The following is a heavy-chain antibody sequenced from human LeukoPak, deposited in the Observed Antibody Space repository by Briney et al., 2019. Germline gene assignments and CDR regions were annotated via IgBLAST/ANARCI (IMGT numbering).Heavy chain of an antibody. CDR2: ISYDGSNK. J-gene: IGHJ5*02. CDR1: GFTFSSYA. D-gene: IGHD3-9*01. CDR3: ARAPGPTSNYDILTGPNWFDP. V-gene: IGHV3-30-3*01. Sequence: PGRSLRLSCAASGFTFSSYAMHWVRQAPGKGLEWVAVISYDGSNKYYADSVKGRFTISRDNSKNTLYLQMNSLRAEDTAVYYCARAPGPTSNYDILTGPNWFDPWGQGTLVTVSS.